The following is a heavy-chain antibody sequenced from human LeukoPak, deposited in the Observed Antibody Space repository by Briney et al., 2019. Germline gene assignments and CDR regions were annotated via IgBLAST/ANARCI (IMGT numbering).Heavy chain of an antibody. CDR1: GGSISSSSYY. CDR3: ARQRGYHYDSATNRFSDL. J-gene: IGHJ5*02. D-gene: IGHD3-22*01. V-gene: IGHV4-39*01. Sequence: SETLSLTCTVSGGSISSSSYYWGWIRQPPGKGLEWIGSMYYSGSTYYNPSLKSRVTISVDTSKNQFSLRQSSVTAADTAVYYCARQRGYHYDSATNRFSDLWGQGTRVTVSS. CDR2: MYYSGST.